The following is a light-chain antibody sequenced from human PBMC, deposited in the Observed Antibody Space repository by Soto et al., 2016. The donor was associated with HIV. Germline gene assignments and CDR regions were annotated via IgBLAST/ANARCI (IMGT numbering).Light chain of an antibody. CDR1: QSVNDW. V-gene: IGKV1-12*01. Sequence: DIQLTQSPSTLSASVGDRVTITCRASQSVNDWLAWYQQTPGKAPKLLISGASVLHTGVPSRFSGSGSGTDFTLTINSLQPEDFGTYFCQQAYGIPRTFGPGTKIEI. CDR3: QQAYGIPRT. J-gene: IGKJ1*01. CDR2: GAS.